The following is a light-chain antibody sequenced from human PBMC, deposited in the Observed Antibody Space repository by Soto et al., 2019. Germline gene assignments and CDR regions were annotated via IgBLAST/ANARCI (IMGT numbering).Light chain of an antibody. CDR2: EVS. V-gene: IGLV2-14*01. Sequence: QSVLTQPASVSGSHGQSITISCTGTGSDVGGYNYVSWYQQHPGKAPKLMIYEVSNRPSGVSNRFSGSKSGNTASLTISGLHAEDEADYYCSSYTSSSTLVFGTGTKLTVL. CDR3: SSYTSSSTLV. CDR1: GSDVGGYNY. J-gene: IGLJ1*01.